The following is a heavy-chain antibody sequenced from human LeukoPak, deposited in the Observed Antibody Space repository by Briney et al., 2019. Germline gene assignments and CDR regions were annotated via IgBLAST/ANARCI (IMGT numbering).Heavy chain of an antibody. V-gene: IGHV1-2*02. D-gene: IGHD3-3*01. CDR3: ARDRGARFLEWLFYGMDV. CDR1: GYTFTGYY. J-gene: IGHJ6*04. Sequence: ASVKVSCKASGYTFTGYYMHWVRQAPGQGLEWMGWINPNSGGTNYAQKFQGRVTMTRDTSISTAYMELSRLRSDDTAVYYCARDRGARFLEWLFYGMDVWGGGTTVTVSS. CDR2: INPNSGGT.